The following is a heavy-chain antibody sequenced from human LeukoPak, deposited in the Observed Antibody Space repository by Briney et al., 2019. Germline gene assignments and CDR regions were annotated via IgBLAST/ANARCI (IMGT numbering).Heavy chain of an antibody. D-gene: IGHD6-13*01. CDR3: ARVLDSSSWYYYYYMDV. CDR1: GFTVSSNY. Sequence: GGSLRLSCAASGFTVSSNYMSWVRQAPGKGLEWVSVIYSGGSTYYADSVKGRLTISRDNSKNTLYLQMNSLRAEDTAVYYCARVLDSSSWYYYYYMDVWGKGTTVTVSS. V-gene: IGHV3-66*02. CDR2: IYSGGST. J-gene: IGHJ6*03.